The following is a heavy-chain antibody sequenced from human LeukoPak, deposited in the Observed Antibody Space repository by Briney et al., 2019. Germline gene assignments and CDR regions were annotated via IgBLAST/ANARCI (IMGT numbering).Heavy chain of an antibody. J-gene: IGHJ4*02. CDR3: AREGTYYYDSSGYPYYFDY. V-gene: IGHV4-30-4*01. Sequence: PSETLSLTCTVSGGSISSGDYYWSWIRQPPGKGLEWIGYIYYSGSTYYNPSLKSRVTISVDTSKNQFSLKLSSVTAADTAVYYCAREGTYYYDSSGYPYYFDYWGQGTLVTVSS. D-gene: IGHD3-22*01. CDR1: GGSISSGDYY. CDR2: IYYSGST.